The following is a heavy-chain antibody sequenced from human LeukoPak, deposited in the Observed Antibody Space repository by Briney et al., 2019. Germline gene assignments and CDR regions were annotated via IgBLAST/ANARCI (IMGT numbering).Heavy chain of an antibody. CDR1: GFTFSSYG. V-gene: IGHV3-33*01. CDR2: IWYDGSNK. D-gene: IGHD3-10*01. J-gene: IGHJ4*02. Sequence: GGSLRLSCAASGFTFSSYGMHWVRQAPGQGLEWVAVIWYDGSNKYYADSVKGRFTISRDNSKNTLYLQMNSLRAEDTAVYYCARGLVRGVVSTLDYWGQGTLVTVSS. CDR3: ARGLVRGVVSTLDY.